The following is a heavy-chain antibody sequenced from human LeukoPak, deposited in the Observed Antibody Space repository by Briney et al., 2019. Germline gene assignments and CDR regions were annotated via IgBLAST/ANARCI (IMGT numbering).Heavy chain of an antibody. CDR3: ATALVTTVTSFYDFDY. J-gene: IGHJ4*02. D-gene: IGHD4-17*01. Sequence: ASVTVSCKVSGYTLTELSVHWVRQAPGKGLEWMGGFDPEDGETIYAQKFQGRVTMTEDTSTDTAYMELSSLRSEDTAVYYCATALVTTVTSFYDFDYWGQGTLVTVSS. CDR2: FDPEDGET. V-gene: IGHV1-24*01. CDR1: GYTLTELS.